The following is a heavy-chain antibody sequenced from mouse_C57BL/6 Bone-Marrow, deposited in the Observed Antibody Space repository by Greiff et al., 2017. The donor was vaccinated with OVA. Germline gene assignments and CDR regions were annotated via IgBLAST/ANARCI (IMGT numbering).Heavy chain of an antibody. J-gene: IGHJ2*01. CDR3: TTYRY. V-gene: IGHV14-4*01. CDR1: GFNIKDDY. Sequence: EVKLVESGAELVRPGASVKLSCTASGFNIKDDYMHWVKERPEQGLEWIGWIDPENGDTEYASKFQGKATITADTSSKTVYLHLSSLTSEDTSVYYCTTYRYWGQGNTLTVSS. CDR2: IDPENGDT.